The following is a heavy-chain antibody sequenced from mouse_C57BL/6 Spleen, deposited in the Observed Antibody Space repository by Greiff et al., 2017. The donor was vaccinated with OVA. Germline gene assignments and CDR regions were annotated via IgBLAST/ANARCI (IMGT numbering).Heavy chain of an antibody. CDR2: IYPGDVDT. CDR3: ARWDYGSSYGY. J-gene: IGHJ2*01. CDR1: GYAFSSSW. Sequence: QVQLQQSGPELVKPGASVKISCKASGYAFSSSWMNWVKQRPGKGLEWIARIYPGDVDTNSNGKFKGKATLTADKSSSTAYMQLSSLTSEDSAVYFCARWDYGSSYGYWGQGTTLTVSS. D-gene: IGHD1-1*01. V-gene: IGHV1-82*01.